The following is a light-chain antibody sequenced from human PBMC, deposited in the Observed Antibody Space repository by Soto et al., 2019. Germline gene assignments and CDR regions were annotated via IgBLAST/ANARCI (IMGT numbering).Light chain of an antibody. CDR1: QGISSY. CDR3: QQLNTYPLT. CDR2: AAS. Sequence: DIQLTQSPSFLSASVGNRVTITCRASQGISSYLAWYQQKPGKAPKLLIYAASTLQSGVPSRFSGSESGTEFTLTISSLQPEDFATYYCQQLNTYPLTCGGGTKVEIK. J-gene: IGKJ4*02. V-gene: IGKV1-9*01.